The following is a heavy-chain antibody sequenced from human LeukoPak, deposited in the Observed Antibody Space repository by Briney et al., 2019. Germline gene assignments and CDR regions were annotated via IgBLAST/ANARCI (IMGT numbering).Heavy chain of an antibody. CDR1: GFTFSSYS. CDR2: ISSSSTI. D-gene: IGHD1-7*01. CDR3: ARETTGTTRWSWFDP. J-gene: IGHJ5*02. Sequence: PGGSLRLSCAASGFTFSSYSMNWVRQAPGKGLEWVPYISSSSTIYYADSVKGRFTISRDNAKNSLYLQMNSLRAEDTAVYYCARETTGTTRWSWFDPWGQGTLVTVSS. V-gene: IGHV3-48*01.